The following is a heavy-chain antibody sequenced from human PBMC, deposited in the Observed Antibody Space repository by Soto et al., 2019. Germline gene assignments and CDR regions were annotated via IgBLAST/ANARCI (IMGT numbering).Heavy chain of an antibody. CDR2: IISKTDGGTT. CDR1: GITFTNAW. J-gene: IGHJ4*02. V-gene: IGHV3-15*01. Sequence: EVQLVESGGGLVKPGGSLRLSCAASGITFTNAWMTWVRQAPGKGPEWVGRIISKTDGGTTDYAAPVKGRFTISRDDSKNTVYLQMNSLKAEETAVYYCTTDPNGNYDDSSDSYGHWGQGTLVTVSS. D-gene: IGHD3-22*01. CDR3: TTDPNGNYDDSSDSYGH.